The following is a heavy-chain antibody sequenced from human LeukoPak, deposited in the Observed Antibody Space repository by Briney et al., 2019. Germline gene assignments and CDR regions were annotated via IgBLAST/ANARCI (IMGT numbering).Heavy chain of an antibody. CDR1: GGSISSSNYY. D-gene: IGHD2-2*01. CDR2: IYYSGST. CDR3: ARSYCSSTSCYAGGYFQH. Sequence: SETLSLTCTVSGGSISSSNYYWGWIRQPPGKGLEWIGNIYYSGSTYYNPSLKSRVTISVDTSKNQFSLRLSSVTAADTAAYYCARSYCSSTSCYAGGYFQHWGQGTLVTVSS. J-gene: IGHJ1*01. V-gene: IGHV4-39*01.